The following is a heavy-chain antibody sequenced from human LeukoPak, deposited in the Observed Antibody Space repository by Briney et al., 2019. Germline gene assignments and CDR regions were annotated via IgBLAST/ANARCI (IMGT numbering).Heavy chain of an antibody. V-gene: IGHV3-23*01. CDR3: AKAAHTMVRGVIYSDY. J-gene: IGHJ4*02. Sequence: PGGSLRLSCAASGFTFSSYGMSWVRQAPGKGLEWVSAISGSGGSTYYADSVKGRFTISRDNSKNTLYLQMNSLRAEDTAVYYCAKAAHTMVRGVIYSDYWGQGTLVTVSS. CDR2: ISGSGGST. CDR1: GFTFSSYG. D-gene: IGHD3-10*01.